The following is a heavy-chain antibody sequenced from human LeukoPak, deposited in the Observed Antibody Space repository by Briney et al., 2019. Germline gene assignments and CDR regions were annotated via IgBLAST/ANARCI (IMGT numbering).Heavy chain of an antibody. D-gene: IGHD6-19*01. CDR3: ARAPPYGSGWSKGVFDY. Sequence: SETLSLTCAVSGGAISNNDWWSWVRQPPGKGLEWIGEIYHSGSTNYNPSLQSRVTISVDKSKNHFSLILNSVTAADTAIYYCARAPPYGSGWSKGVFDYWGQGTLVTVSS. V-gene: IGHV4-4*02. J-gene: IGHJ4*02. CDR2: IYHSGST. CDR1: GGAISNNDW.